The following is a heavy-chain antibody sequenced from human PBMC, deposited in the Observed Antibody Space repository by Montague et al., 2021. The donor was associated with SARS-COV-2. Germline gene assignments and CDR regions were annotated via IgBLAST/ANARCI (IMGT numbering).Heavy chain of an antibody. J-gene: IGHJ4*02. CDR3: AKGLSSGSYYSSHFDY. CDR2: ISGSGGST. Sequence: ETLSLTCAVSGGSISSSNWWSWVRQPPGKGLEWVSVISGSGGSTYYADSVKGRFTISRDNSKNTLYLQMNSLRAEDTAVYYCAKGLSSGSYYSSHFDYWGRGTLVTVSS. D-gene: IGHD3-10*01. CDR1: GGSISSSN. V-gene: IGHV3-23*01.